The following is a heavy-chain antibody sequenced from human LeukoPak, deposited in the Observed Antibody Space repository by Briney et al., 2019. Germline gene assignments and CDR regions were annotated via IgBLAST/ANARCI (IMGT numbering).Heavy chain of an antibody. V-gene: IGHV3-30*03. Sequence: GGSLRLSCAASGFTFSTYDMHWVRQAPGKGLEWVAVISSDGSEKYYAESVKGRFTISRDNSKNTVFLQMSSLRAEDTAVFYCARAGYGGNFRNFDYWGQGTLVTVSS. J-gene: IGHJ4*02. D-gene: IGHD4-23*01. CDR2: ISSDGSEK. CDR3: ARAGYGGNFRNFDY. CDR1: GFTFSTYD.